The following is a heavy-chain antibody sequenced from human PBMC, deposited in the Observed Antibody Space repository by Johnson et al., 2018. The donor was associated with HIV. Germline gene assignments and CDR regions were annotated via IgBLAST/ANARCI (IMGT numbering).Heavy chain of an antibody. V-gene: IGHV3-30*04. CDR3: ARDAAKLEEDDAFDI. CDR1: GFTFSSYA. CDR2: ISYDGSNK. D-gene: IGHD1-1*01. J-gene: IGHJ3*02. Sequence: VQLVESGGGVAQPGRSLRLSCAASGFTFSSYAMHWVRQAPGKGLEWVAVISYDGSNKYDADSVQGRFTISRDNSKNTLYLQMNSLRVEDTAVYYCARDAAKLEEDDAFDIWGQGTMVTVSS.